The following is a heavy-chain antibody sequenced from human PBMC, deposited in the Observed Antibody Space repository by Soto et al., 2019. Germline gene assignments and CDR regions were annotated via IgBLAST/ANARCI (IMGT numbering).Heavy chain of an antibody. CDR3: ARTPYGDYLTVSRGFDY. V-gene: IGHV1-69*02. CDR1: GGTFSSYT. D-gene: IGHD4-17*01. J-gene: IGHJ4*02. Sequence: ASVKVSCKASGGTFSSYTISWVRQAPGQGLEWMGRIIPILGIVNYAQKFQGRVTITADKSTSTAYMELSSLRSEDTAVYYCARTPYGDYLTVSRGFDYWGQGTLVTLSS. CDR2: IIPILGIV.